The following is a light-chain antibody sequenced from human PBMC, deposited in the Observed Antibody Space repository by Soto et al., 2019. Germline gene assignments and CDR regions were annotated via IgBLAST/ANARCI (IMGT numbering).Light chain of an antibody. CDR2: AAS. V-gene: IGKV1-39*01. CDR3: LQRLSYPWT. Sequence: DIQMTQSPSSLSASVGDRVTITCRASQSISSHLHWYQQNPGKAPKVLIYAASSLQSGVPSRFSGSGSWTDFTLTISSLQPQDCATYYCLQRLSYPWTFGQGTKVAI. CDR1: QSISSH. J-gene: IGKJ1*01.